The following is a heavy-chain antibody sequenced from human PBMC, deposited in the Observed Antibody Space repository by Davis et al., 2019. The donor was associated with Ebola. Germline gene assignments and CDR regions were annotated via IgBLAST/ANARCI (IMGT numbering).Heavy chain of an antibody. J-gene: IGHJ4*02. V-gene: IGHV3-53*01. CDR3: AKSADLES. CDR2: SGTGGNT. Sequence: GESLKISCAASGFTVSSNYMSWVRQAPGKGLEWVSSSGTGGNTYYADSVKGRFTISRDNSKSTLYLQMNSLRAEDTATYFCAKSADLESWGQGTLVTVSS. CDR1: GFTVSSNY.